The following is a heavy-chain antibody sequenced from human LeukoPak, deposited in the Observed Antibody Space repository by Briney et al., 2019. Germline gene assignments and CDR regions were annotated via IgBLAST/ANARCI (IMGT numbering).Heavy chain of an antibody. CDR3: ARRPYSSSWPFNY. Sequence: SETLSLTCAVYGGSFSGYYWSWIRQPPGKGLEWIGEINHSGGSTNYNPSLKSRVTISVDTSKNQFSLKVSSVTAADTAVYYCARRPYSSSWPFNYWGQGTVVTVSS. J-gene: IGHJ4*02. CDR2: INHSGGST. V-gene: IGHV4-34*01. D-gene: IGHD6-13*01. CDR1: GGSFSGYY.